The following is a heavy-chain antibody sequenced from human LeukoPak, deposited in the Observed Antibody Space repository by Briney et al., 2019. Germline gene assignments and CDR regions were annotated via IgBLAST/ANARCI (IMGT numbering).Heavy chain of an antibody. D-gene: IGHD2-15*01. CDR3: ARVIGYCSGGSCFNWFDP. CDR2: INSDGSNT. CDR1: GFTFSSYW. Sequence: GGSLRLSCAASGFTFSSYWMHGVRQAPGKGLVWVSRINSDGSNTSYADSVKGRFTISRDNAKNTLYLQMNSLRAEDTAVYYCARVIGYCSGGSCFNWFDPWGQGTLVTVSS. J-gene: IGHJ5*02. V-gene: IGHV3-74*01.